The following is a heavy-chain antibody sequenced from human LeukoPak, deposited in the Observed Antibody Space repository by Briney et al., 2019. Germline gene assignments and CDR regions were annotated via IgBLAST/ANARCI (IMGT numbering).Heavy chain of an antibody. CDR2: IIPIFGTA. J-gene: IGHJ6*03. CDR1: GGTFSSYA. V-gene: IGHV1-69*01. D-gene: IGHD3-10*01. CDR3: ARGSAVDTYYYGSGSTVYYYYMDV. Sequence: SVKVSCKASGGTFSSYAISWVRQAPGQGLEWMGGIIPIFGTANYAQKFQGRVTITADESTSTAYMELSSLRSEDTAVYYCARGSAVDTYYYGSGSTVYYYYMDVWGKGTTVTVSS.